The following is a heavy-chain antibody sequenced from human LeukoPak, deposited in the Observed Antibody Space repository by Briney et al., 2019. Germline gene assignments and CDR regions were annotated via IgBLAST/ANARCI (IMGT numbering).Heavy chain of an antibody. Sequence: SETLSLTCAVYGGSFSDYYRSWIRQPPGKGLEWIGEMNHVGGTNYNPSLKSRVTISVDTSKSQFSLKLRSVTAADTGVYYCARMVSQTEPRFDYWGQGTLVPVSS. CDR3: ARMVSQTEPRFDY. V-gene: IGHV4-34*01. CDR1: GGSFSDYY. D-gene: IGHD1-14*01. CDR2: MNHVGGT. J-gene: IGHJ4*02.